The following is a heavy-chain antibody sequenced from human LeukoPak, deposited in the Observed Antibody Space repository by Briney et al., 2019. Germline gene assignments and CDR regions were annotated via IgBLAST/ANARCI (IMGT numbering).Heavy chain of an antibody. D-gene: IGHD2-15*01. Sequence: SETLSLTCSVSGGSISGSSYYWGWIRQPPGKGLEWIGEINHSGSTNYNPSLKSRVTISVDTSKNQFSLKLSSVTAADTAVYYCARGRRYCSGGSCYSWFDPWGQGTLVTVSS. V-gene: IGHV4-39*07. CDR2: INHSGST. J-gene: IGHJ5*02. CDR3: ARGRRYCSGGSCYSWFDP. CDR1: GGSISGSSYY.